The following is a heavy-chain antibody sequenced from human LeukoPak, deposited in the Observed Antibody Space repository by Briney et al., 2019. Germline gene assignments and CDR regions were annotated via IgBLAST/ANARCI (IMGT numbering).Heavy chain of an antibody. CDR1: GFVFSDYA. Sequence: GSLRLSCAASGFVFSDYAMAWFRQFSGKGLEWVSSLTASGGSTYHADSMKGRFTISRDNSKSTLYLQMNSLKVEDTAIYYCAKWHTLKLAPTHYWGRGTLVTVSS. V-gene: IGHV3-23*01. CDR2: LTASGGST. J-gene: IGHJ4*02. CDR3: AKWHTLKLAPTHY.